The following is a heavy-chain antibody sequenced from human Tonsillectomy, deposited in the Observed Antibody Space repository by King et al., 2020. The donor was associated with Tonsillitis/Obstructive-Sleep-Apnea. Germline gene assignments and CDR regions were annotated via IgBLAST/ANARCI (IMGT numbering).Heavy chain of an antibody. CDR3: SRGGETMIVANNYMDV. CDR2: IRDYNGNT. J-gene: IGHJ6*03. D-gene: IGHD3-22*01. Sequence: LVQYGAEVKKPGASVKVSCKASANTFTGYGISWVRQDPGQGLEWMGWIRDYNGNTNYAQKFQGRVTMTTDTSTSTAYMELRSLRTDDTAVYYWSRGGETMIVANNYMDVWGKGTTVTVSS. CDR1: ANTFTGYG. V-gene: IGHV1-18*01.